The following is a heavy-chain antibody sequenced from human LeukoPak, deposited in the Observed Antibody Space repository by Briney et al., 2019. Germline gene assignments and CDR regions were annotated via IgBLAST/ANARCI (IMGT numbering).Heavy chain of an antibody. CDR1: GFTFGSYA. CDR2: ISSDGSRT. J-gene: IGHJ4*02. CDR3: TRDVEYGGYD. Sequence: GGSLRLSCSASGFTFGSYAMHWVRQAPGKGLVWVSVISSDGSRTTYADSVKGRFTVSRDNAKNTLYLQMNSLRAEDTAVYYCTRDVEYGGYDWGQGALVTVSS. V-gene: IGHV3-74*01. D-gene: IGHD5-12*01.